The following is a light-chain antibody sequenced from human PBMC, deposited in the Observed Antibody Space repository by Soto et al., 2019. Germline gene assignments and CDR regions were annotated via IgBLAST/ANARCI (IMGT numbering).Light chain of an antibody. CDR3: SSYTSSRV. CDR1: SSDVGGYNY. V-gene: IGLV2-14*01. CDR2: DVS. J-gene: IGLJ1*01. Sequence: QPVLTQPAYGSGSPGQSSSFTCTETSSDVGGYNYVSWYQQHPGKAPKLMIYDVSNRPSGVSNRFSGSKSGNTASLTISGLQAEDEADYYCSSYTSSRVFGTGTKVTV.